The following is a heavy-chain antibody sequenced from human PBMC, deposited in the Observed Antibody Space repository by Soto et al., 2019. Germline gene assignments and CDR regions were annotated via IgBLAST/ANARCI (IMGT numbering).Heavy chain of an antibody. CDR3: ARRPPSSSSVTVPYYFDY. CDR2: IDYSGST. J-gene: IGHJ4*02. V-gene: IGHV4-31*03. Sequence: QVQLQESGPGLVKPSQTLSLTCTVSGGSISSGGYYWSWIRQHPGKGMEWIGYIDYSGSTYYNPSLQSRVTISVDTTKNQFSLKLGSVTAADTAVYYCARRPPSSSSVTVPYYFDYWGQGTLVTVSS. D-gene: IGHD6-6*01. CDR1: GGSISSGGYY.